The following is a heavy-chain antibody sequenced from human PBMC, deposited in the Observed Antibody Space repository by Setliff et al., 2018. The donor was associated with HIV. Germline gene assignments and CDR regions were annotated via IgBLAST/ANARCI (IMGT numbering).Heavy chain of an antibody. Sequence: SETLSLTCAVSGYSISSGYYWGWIRQPPGKGLEWIGSIYHSGSTYNNPSLKSRVTISVDTSKNQFSLKLSSVAAADTAVYYCARSGRPIYYYYSMDVWGQGTTVTVSS. CDR2: IYHSGST. CDR1: GYSISSGYY. CDR3: ARSGRPIYYYYSMDV. V-gene: IGHV4-38-2*01. J-gene: IGHJ6*02. D-gene: IGHD3-3*01.